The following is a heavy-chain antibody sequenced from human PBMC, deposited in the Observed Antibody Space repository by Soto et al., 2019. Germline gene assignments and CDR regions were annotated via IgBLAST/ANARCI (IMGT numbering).Heavy chain of an antibody. CDR2: ISGSNGDST. CDR1: GFTFSNSA. J-gene: IGHJ5*02. D-gene: IGHD1-20*01. CDR3: VKHNWNNLGLFDP. Sequence: EVQLLESGGGLVQPGESLRLSCAASGFTFSNSAMTWVRQTPGKGLEWVSTISGSNGDSTYYADSVKGRFTISRDNSKNTLYLQMNSLRAEDTAVYNCVKHNWNNLGLFDPWGQGTLVTVSS. V-gene: IGHV3-23*01.